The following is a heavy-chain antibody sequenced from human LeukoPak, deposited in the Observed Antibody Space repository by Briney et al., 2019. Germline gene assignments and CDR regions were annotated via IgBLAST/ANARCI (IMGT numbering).Heavy chain of an antibody. CDR3: ARGLPPDQEWELRYFDL. J-gene: IGHJ2*01. CDR1: GGSFSDYY. Sequence: SETLSLTCAVYGGSFSDYYWSWIRQPPGKGLEWIGEINHSGSTNYNPSLKSRVTISVDTSKNQFSLKLSSVTAADTAVYYCARGLPPDQEWELRYFDLWGRGTLVTVSS. D-gene: IGHD1-26*01. V-gene: IGHV4-34*01. CDR2: INHSGST.